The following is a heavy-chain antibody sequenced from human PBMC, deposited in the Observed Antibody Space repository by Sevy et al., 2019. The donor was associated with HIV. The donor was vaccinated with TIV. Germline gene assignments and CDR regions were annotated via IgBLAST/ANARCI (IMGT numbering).Heavy chain of an antibody. D-gene: IGHD3-22*01. CDR2: IRSKAYGGTT. CDR1: GFTFSDYA. CDR3: TRERVQYYYDSSGYPGAFDI. J-gene: IGHJ3*02. V-gene: IGHV3-49*03. Sequence: GGSLRLSCTASGFTFSDYAMSWFRQAPGKGLEWVGFIRSKAYGGTTEYAASVKGRFTISRDDSKSIAYLQMNSLKTEETAVYYCTRERVQYYYDSSGYPGAFDIWGQGTMVTVS.